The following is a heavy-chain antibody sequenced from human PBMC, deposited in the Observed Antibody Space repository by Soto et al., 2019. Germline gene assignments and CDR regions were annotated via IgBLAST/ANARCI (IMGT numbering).Heavy chain of an antibody. CDR2: INAGNGNT. CDR3: ARASGYIAHYFDY. D-gene: IGHD2-21*01. CDR1: GYTFTSYA. Sequence: ASVKVSCKASGYTFTSYAMHWVRQAPGQRLEWMGWINAGNGNTKYSQKFQGRVTITRDTSASTAYMELSSLRSEDTAVYYCARASGYIAHYFDYWGQGTLVTVSS. V-gene: IGHV1-3*01. J-gene: IGHJ4*02.